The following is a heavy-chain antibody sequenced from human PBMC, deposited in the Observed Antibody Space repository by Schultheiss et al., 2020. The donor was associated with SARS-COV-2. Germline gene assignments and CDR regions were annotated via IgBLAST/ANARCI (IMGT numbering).Heavy chain of an antibody. V-gene: IGHV3-9*01. Sequence: SLKISCAASGFTFSAYSMNWVRQAPGKGLEWVSGISWNSGSIGYADSVKGRFTIYRDNSKNTLFLQMKSLRAEDTAVYYCAQLVPGPSDVWGKGTTVTVSS. D-gene: IGHD1-1*01. J-gene: IGHJ6*04. CDR2: ISWNSGSI. CDR1: GFTFSAYS. CDR3: AQLVPGPSDV.